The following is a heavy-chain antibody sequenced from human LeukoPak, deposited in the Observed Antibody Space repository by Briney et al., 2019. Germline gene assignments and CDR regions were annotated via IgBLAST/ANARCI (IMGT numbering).Heavy chain of an antibody. Sequence: SETLSLTCTVSGGSISSYYWSWIRQPPGKGLEWIGYIYYSGSTNCNPSLKSRVTISVDTSKNQFSLKLSSVTAADTAVYYCARIAAADPVAFDIWGQGTMVTVSS. V-gene: IGHV4-59*01. CDR3: ARIAAADPVAFDI. CDR1: GGSISSYY. J-gene: IGHJ3*02. CDR2: IYYSGST. D-gene: IGHD6-13*01.